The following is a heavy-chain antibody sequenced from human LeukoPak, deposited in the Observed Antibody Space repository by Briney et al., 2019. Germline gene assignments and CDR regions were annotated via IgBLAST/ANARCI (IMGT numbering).Heavy chain of an antibody. D-gene: IGHD3-22*01. Sequence: ASMKVSCKASGYSFTGYYIHWVRQAPGQGLEWMGWINPDGDVTKSAQKFQGRVTMTTDKSINTVFMELSGLTSDDTALYYCARSGYYYDSSGPFDYWGQGTLVTVSS. J-gene: IGHJ4*02. CDR2: INPDGDVT. CDR3: ARSGYYYDSSGPFDY. V-gene: IGHV1-2*02. CDR1: GYSFTGYY.